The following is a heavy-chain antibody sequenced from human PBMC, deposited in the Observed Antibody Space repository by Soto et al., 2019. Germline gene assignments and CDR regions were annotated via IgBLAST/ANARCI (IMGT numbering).Heavy chain of an antibody. CDR2: ISAYNGNT. CDR3: ATDRGDSGYGDY. V-gene: IGHV1-18*01. J-gene: IGHJ4*02. Sequence: QVQLVQSGAEVKKPGASVKVSCKASGYTFTSYGISWVRQAPGQGLEWMGWISAYNGNTNYAQKLQGRVTMTTDTTTSTAYRELRRLRSDDTAVYYCATDRGDSGYGDYWGQGTLVTVSS. CDR1: GYTFTSYG. D-gene: IGHD5-12*01.